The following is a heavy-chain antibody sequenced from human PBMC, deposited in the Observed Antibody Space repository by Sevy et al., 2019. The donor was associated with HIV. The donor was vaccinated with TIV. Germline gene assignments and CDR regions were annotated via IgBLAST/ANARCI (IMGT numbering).Heavy chain of an antibody. J-gene: IGHJ4*02. Sequence: SETLSLTCTVSGGSFSGYYWSWIRQPPGKGLEWIGYIYDSGRTNCNPSLKSRVTISVDTSKKQFSLKLNSVTAADTAVYDCAGSLNHYDSSGYQMGFDYWGQGTLVTVSS. CDR3: AGSLNHYDSSGYQMGFDY. V-gene: IGHV4-59*01. D-gene: IGHD3-22*01. CDR1: GGSFSGYY. CDR2: IYDSGRT.